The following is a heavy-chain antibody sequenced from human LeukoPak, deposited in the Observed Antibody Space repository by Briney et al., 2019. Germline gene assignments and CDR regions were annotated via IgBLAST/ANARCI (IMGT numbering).Heavy chain of an antibody. CDR1: GGSISSYY. V-gene: IGHV4-59*01. D-gene: IGHD5-12*01. Sequence: KPSETLSLTCTVSGGSISSYYWSWIRQPPGKGLEWIGYIYYSGSTNYNPSLKSRVTISVDTSKNQFSLKLSSVTAADTAVYYCARVAAAYGGYHFDYWGQGTLVTVSS. J-gene: IGHJ4*02. CDR2: IYYSGST. CDR3: ARVAAAYGGYHFDY.